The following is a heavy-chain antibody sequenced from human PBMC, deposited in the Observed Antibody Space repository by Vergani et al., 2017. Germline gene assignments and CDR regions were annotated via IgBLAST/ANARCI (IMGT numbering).Heavy chain of an antibody. V-gene: IGHV4-59*01. J-gene: IGHJ4*02. D-gene: IGHD3-10*01. CDR3: ARGRWFGETMNY. Sequence: QVQLQESGPGLVKPSETLSLTCTVSGGSISSYYWSWIRQPPGKGLEWIGYIYYSGSTNYNPSLKSRVTISVDTSKNQFSLKLSSVTAADTAVYYCARGRWFGETMNYWGQGTLVTVSS. CDR2: IYYSGST. CDR1: GGSISSYY.